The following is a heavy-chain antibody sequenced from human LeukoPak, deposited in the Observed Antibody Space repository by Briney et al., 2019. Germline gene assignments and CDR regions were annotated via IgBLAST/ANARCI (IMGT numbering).Heavy chain of an antibody. CDR1: GFTFSSYG. V-gene: IGHV3-20*04. CDR2: INWNGGST. D-gene: IGHD2-15*01. CDR3: ARSVAASRDY. J-gene: IGHJ4*02. Sequence: AGGSLRLSCAASGFTFSSYGMHWVRQAPGKGLEWVSGINWNGGSTGYADSVKGRFTISRDNAKNSLYLQMNSLRAEDTALYYCARSVAASRDYWGQGTLVTVSS.